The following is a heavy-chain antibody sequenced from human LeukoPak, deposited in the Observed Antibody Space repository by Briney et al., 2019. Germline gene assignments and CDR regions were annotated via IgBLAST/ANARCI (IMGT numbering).Heavy chain of an antibody. CDR3: ARSGMYSSDWYVDY. CDR2: IFPSSDEI. V-gene: IGHV3-23*01. Sequence: PGGSLRLSCAASGFTFSDFPMIWVRQAPGKGLEWVSSIFPSSDEIHYADSVKGRFTISRDNSRSTLSLQMDSLRAEDTAVYYCARSGMYSSDWYVDYWGQGTLVTVSS. CDR1: GFTFSDFP. D-gene: IGHD6-19*01. J-gene: IGHJ4*02.